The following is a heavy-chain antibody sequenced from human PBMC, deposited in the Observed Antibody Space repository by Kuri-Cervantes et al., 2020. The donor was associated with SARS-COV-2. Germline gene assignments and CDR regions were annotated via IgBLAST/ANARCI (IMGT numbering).Heavy chain of an antibody. D-gene: IGHD4-17*01. Sequence: ASVKVSCKASGYTFTGYYMHWVRQAPGQGLEWMGWINPNSGGTNYAQKFQGRVTMTRDTSISTAYMELSRLRSDDTAVYYCARDLMTTVTTGAFDIWGQGTRVTVSS. CDR2: INPNSGGT. J-gene: IGHJ3*02. CDR1: GYTFTGYY. CDR3: ARDLMTTVTTGAFDI. V-gene: IGHV1-2*02.